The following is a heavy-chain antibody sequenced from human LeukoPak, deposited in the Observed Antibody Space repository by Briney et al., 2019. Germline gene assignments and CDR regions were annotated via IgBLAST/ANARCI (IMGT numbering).Heavy chain of an antibody. Sequence: PGRSLRLSCAASGFTFSSYGMHWVRQAPGKGLEWVAVIWYDGSDKYYADFVKGRFTISRNNSKNTLYLQMNSLRAEDTAVYYCARDHRGGPLVWGQGTLVTVSS. V-gene: IGHV3-33*01. CDR2: IWYDGSDK. D-gene: IGHD3-16*01. J-gene: IGHJ4*02. CDR3: ARDHRGGPLV. CDR1: GFTFSSYG.